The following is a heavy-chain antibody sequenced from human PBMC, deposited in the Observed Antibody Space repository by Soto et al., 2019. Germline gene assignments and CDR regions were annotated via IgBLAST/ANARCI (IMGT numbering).Heavy chain of an antibody. CDR1: GFTFSSYA. CDR3: ARVAAAGSYYYGMDV. CDR2: ISYDGSNK. J-gene: IGHJ6*02. Sequence: QVQLVESGGGVVQPGRSLRLSCAASGFTFSSYAMHWVRQAPGKGLEWVAVISYDGSNKYYADSVKGLFTISRDNSKNTLYLQMNSLRAEDTAVYYCARVAAAGSYYYGMDVWGQGTTVTVSS. D-gene: IGHD6-13*01. V-gene: IGHV3-30-3*01.